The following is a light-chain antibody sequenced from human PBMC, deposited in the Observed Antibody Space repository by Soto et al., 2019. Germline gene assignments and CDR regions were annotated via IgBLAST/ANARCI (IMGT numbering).Light chain of an antibody. CDR2: GAH. V-gene: IGKV1-9*01. CDR3: QQLNSYPLS. CDR1: QDISSY. Sequence: DIQLTQSPSLLSASVGDRVTITCRASQDISSYLAWYQQKPGRAPELLIHGAHSLHSGVPSRFGGSGSGTEFSLTISSLQPEDFATYYCQQLNSYPLSFGGGTKVDIK. J-gene: IGKJ4*01.